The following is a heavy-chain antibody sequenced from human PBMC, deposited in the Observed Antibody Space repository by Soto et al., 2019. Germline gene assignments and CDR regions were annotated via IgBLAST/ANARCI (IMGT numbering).Heavy chain of an antibody. CDR1: GGSISSYY. V-gene: IGHV4-59*01. CDR3: ASMDYGGNSGDAFDI. CDR2: IYYSGST. J-gene: IGHJ3*02. D-gene: IGHD4-17*01. Sequence: SETLSLTCTVSGGSISSYYWSWIRQPPGKGLEWIGYIYYSGSTNYNPSLKSRVTISVDTSKNQFSLKLSSVTAADTAVYYCASMDYGGNSGDAFDIWGQGTMVT.